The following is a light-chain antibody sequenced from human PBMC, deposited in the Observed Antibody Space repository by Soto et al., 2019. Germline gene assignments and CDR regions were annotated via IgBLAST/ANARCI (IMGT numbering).Light chain of an antibody. CDR3: MQSTQLPPT. V-gene: IGKV2D-29*02. J-gene: IGKJ5*01. CDR1: QXLLHITGXXF. Sequence: DVXMTQTPLSLSVAPGQPASISCKSSQXLLHITGXXFPFWYLQKPGQSPQLLIYEVSTRVSGVPDRFSGSGSGTDFTLEISRVETDDVGIYYCMQSTQLPPTFGQGTRLGIE. CDR2: EVS.